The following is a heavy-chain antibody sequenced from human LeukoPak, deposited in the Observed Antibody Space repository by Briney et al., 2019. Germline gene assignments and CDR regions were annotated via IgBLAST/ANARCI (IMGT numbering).Heavy chain of an antibody. V-gene: IGHV3-74*01. CDR2: INSDETSR. CDR3: ARVLLEREAT. J-gene: IGHJ4*02. D-gene: IGHD1-1*01. CDR1: GFTLSGYW. Sequence: GGSLRLSCVASGFTLSGYWMHWVRQVPGKGLVWVSRINSDETSRSYTDSVKGRFTISRDNAKNTRYLQLNGLNAADTAVYCCARVLLEREATWGEGTLVTVSS.